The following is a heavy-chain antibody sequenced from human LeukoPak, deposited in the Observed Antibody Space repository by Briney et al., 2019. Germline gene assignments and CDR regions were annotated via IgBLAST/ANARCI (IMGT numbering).Heavy chain of an antibody. J-gene: IGHJ4*02. CDR3: AREASGWYLDY. D-gene: IGHD6-19*01. CDR1: GFTFSGYW. Sequence: GGSLRLSCAASGFTFSGYWMHWVRQAPGKGLVWVSRINSDGINTSNADFVRGRFTISRDNAKNTLYLQMNSLRDEDTAVYYCAREASGWYLDYWGQGTLVTVSS. V-gene: IGHV3-74*01. CDR2: INSDGINT.